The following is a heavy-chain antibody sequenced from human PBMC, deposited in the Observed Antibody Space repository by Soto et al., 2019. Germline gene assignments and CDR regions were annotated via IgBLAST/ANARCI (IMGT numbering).Heavy chain of an antibody. V-gene: IGHV1-8*01. CDR1: GYTFTSYD. CDR2: MNPNSGNT. J-gene: IGHJ6*02. Sequence: QVQLVQSGAEVKKPGASVKVSCKASGYTFTSYDINWVRQATGQGLEWMGWMNPNSGNTGYAQKFQGRVTMTRNTSISTAYIELSSLRSEDTAVYYCARYIGVLRFLEWPYRRGGMDVWGQGTTVTVSS. CDR3: ARYIGVLRFLEWPYRRGGMDV. D-gene: IGHD3-3*01.